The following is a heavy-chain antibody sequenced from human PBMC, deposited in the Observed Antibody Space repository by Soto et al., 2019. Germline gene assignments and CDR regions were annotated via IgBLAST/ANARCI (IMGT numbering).Heavy chain of an antibody. D-gene: IGHD3-10*01. CDR3: ARVQSGSYWPMYYYYYGMDV. J-gene: IGHJ6*02. CDR2: ISSSSSYI. V-gene: IGHV3-21*01. Sequence: PGGSLRLSCAASGFTFSSYSMNWVRQAPGKGLEWVSSISSSSSYIYYADSVKGRFTISRDNAKNSLYLQMNSLRAEDTAVYYCARVQSGSYWPMYYYYYGMDVWGQGTTVTVSS. CDR1: GFTFSSYS.